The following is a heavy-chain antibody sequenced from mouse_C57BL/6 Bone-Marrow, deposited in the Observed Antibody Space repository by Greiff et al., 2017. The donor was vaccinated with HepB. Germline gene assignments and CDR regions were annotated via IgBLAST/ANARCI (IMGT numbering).Heavy chain of an antibody. Sequence: EVQLQQSGPVLVKPGASVKMSCKASGYTFTDYYMNWVKPSHGKSLEWIGVINPYNGGTSYNQKFKGKATLTVDKSSSTAYMELNSLTSEDSAVYYCARGLLRSFDYWGQGTTLTVSS. CDR3: ARGLLRSFDY. V-gene: IGHV1-19*01. D-gene: IGHD1-1*01. CDR1: GYTFTDYY. J-gene: IGHJ2*01. CDR2: INPYNGGT.